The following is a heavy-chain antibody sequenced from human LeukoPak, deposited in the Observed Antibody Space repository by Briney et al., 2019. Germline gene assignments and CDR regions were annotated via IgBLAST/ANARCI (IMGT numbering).Heavy chain of an antibody. V-gene: IGHV4-59*01. Sequence: SETLSLTCTVSGGSLSSYYWSWIRQPPGKGLEWIGYIYYSGSTNYNPSLKSRVTISVDTSKNQFSLKLSSVTAADTAVYYCARALGVTPYNWFDPWGQGTLVTVSS. D-gene: IGHD3-10*01. CDR2: IYYSGST. J-gene: IGHJ5*02. CDR1: GGSLSSYY. CDR3: ARALGVTPYNWFDP.